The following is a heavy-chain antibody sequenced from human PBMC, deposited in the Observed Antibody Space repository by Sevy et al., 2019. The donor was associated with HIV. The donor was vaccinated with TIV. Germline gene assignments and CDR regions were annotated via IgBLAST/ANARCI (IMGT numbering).Heavy chain of an antibody. CDR3: TRDGWLLWFGELPVSDY. D-gene: IGHD3-10*01. CDR2: IKQDGSEK. CDR1: GFTFSSYW. Sequence: GGSLRLSCAASGFTFSSYWMSWVRQAPGKGLEWVANIKQDGSEKYYVDSVKGRFTISRDNAKNSLYLQMNSLRAEDTAVYYCTRDGWLLWFGELPVSDYWGQGTLVTVSS. J-gene: IGHJ4*02. V-gene: IGHV3-7*01.